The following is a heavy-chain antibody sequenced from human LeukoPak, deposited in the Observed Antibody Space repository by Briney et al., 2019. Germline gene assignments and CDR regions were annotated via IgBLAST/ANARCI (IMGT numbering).Heavy chain of an antibody. CDR1: GFTFSSYE. J-gene: IGHJ4*02. Sequence: GGSLRLSCAASGFTFSSYEMNWVRQAPGKGLEWVSYISSSGSTIYYADSVKGRFTISRDNAKNSLYLQMNSLRAEDTAVYYCARDRGSDYYDSSGYSYYFDYWGQGTLVIVSS. D-gene: IGHD3-22*01. CDR3: ARDRGSDYYDSSGYSYYFDY. V-gene: IGHV3-48*03. CDR2: ISSSGSTI.